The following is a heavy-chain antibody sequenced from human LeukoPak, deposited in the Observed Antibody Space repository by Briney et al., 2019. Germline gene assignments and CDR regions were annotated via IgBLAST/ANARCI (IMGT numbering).Heavy chain of an antibody. D-gene: IGHD1-26*01. J-gene: IGHJ4*02. CDR3: ARPRGWSGSYYFDY. Sequence: GGSLRLSCAASGFTFSSYSMNWVRQAPGKGLEWVSSISSSSSSYIYYADSVKGRFTISRDNAKNSLYLQMDSLRAEDTAVYYCARPRGWSGSYYFDYWGQGTLVTVSS. V-gene: IGHV3-21*01. CDR2: ISSSSSSYI. CDR1: GFTFSSYS.